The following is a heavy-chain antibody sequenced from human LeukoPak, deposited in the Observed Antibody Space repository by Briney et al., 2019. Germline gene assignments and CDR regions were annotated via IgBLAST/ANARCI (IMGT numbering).Heavy chain of an antibody. D-gene: IGHD3-22*01. CDR3: ARDLPRHYYDSSGYLS. CDR1: GGTFSSYT. J-gene: IGHJ4*02. V-gene: IGHV1-69*04. Sequence: SVKVSCKASGGTFSSYTISWVRQAPGQGLEWMGRIIPILGIANYAQKFQGRVTITADKSTRTAYMELSSLRSEDTAVYYCARDLPRHYYDSSGYLSWGQGTLVTVSS. CDR2: IIPILGIA.